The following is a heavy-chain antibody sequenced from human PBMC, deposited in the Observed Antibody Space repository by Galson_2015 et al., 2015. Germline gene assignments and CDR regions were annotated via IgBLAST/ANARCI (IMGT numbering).Heavy chain of an antibody. V-gene: IGHV1-3*01. J-gene: IGHJ5*02. D-gene: IGHD2-2*02. CDR2: INAGNGNT. CDR1: GYTFTSYA. CDR3: ARDPHIVVVPAAIEDNWFDP. Sequence: SVKVSCKASGYTFTSYAMHWVRQAPGQRLEWMGWINAGNGNTKYSQKFQGRVTITRDTSASTAYMELSSLRSEDTAVYYCARDPHIVVVPAAIEDNWFDPWGQGTLVTVSS.